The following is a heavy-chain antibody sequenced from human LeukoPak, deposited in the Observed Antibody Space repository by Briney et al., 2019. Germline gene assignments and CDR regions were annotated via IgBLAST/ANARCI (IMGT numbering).Heavy chain of an antibody. CDR2: IYYSGST. Sequence: KPSETLSLTCTVSGGSISSYYWSWIRQPPGKGLEWIGYIYYSGSTNYNPSLKSRVTISVDTSKNQFSLKLSSVTAADTAVYYCARGNEDPWAAYYYYMDVWGKGTTVTVSS. J-gene: IGHJ6*03. CDR3: ARGNEDPWAAYYYYMDV. D-gene: IGHD6-25*01. CDR1: GGSISSYY. V-gene: IGHV4-59*01.